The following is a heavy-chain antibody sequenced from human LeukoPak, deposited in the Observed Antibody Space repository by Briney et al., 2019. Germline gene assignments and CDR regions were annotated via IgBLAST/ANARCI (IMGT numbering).Heavy chain of an antibody. D-gene: IGHD2/OR15-2a*01. J-gene: IGHJ4*02. CDR1: GGSISTSAYY. Sequence: SETLSLTCIVSGGSISTSAYYWGWIRQPPGEGLQWIGSIYYSGNTYYNSSLKSRVTISVDTSTSQFSLRLSSVTAADTAVYYCGRRPALPLSHFDYGGGGPLVPVPS. CDR2: IYYSGNT. CDR3: GRRPALPLSHFDY. V-gene: IGHV4-39*01.